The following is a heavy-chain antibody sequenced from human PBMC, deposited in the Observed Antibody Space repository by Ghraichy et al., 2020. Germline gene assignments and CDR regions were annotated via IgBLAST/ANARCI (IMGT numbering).Heavy chain of an antibody. J-gene: IGHJ5*02. CDR1: GFTFNSYG. CDR2: IRCDGSNT. V-gene: IGHV3-30*02. CDR3: AKEAGSEFDP. Sequence: GGSLRLSCAASGFTFNSYGMHWVRQAPGKGLEWVAFIRCDGSNTYYADSVKGRFTISRDNSKNTLYLQMNSLRAEDTAVYYCAKEAGSEFDPWGQGTLVTVSS.